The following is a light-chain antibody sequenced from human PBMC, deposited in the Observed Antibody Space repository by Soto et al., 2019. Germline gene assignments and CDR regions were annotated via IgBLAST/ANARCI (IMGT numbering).Light chain of an antibody. J-gene: IGLJ1*01. CDR1: SSDVGGFEY. V-gene: IGLV2-14*01. CDR3: GSITRSSTSV. Sequence: ALSQPASVSGSPGQSITISCTGTSSDVGGFEYVSWYQHQPGKAPKLIIYDVTKQPSGVSNRFSGSKSGNTASLTISGTQAEDEGDYYCGSITRSSTSVFGTGTKVTVL. CDR2: DVT.